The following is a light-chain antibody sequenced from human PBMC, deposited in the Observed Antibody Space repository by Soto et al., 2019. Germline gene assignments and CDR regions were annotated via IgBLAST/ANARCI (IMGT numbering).Light chain of an antibody. Sequence: QSALTQPASVSGSPGQSITTPCTGTSGDIGSYNRVSWYQQHPGKAPKLIIYEVTDRPSGVSNRFSGSKSGNTASLTISGLQAEDEAEYYCSSYTNINTRACVFGTGTKVTV. CDR2: EVT. V-gene: IGLV2-14*01. CDR3: SSYTNINTRACV. J-gene: IGLJ1*01. CDR1: SGDIGSYNR.